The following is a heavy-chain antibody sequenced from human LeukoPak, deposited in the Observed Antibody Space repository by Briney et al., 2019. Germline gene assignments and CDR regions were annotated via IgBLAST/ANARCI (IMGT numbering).Heavy chain of an antibody. CDR2: IYYSGST. CDR3: ARAWSVVVPAAKLFDP. D-gene: IGHD2-2*01. V-gene: IGHV4-59*01. Sequence: PSETLSLTCTVSGGSISSYYWSWIRQPPGKGLEWIGYIYYSGSTNYNPSLKSRVTIPVDTSKNQFSLKLSSVTAADTAVYYCARAWSVVVPAAKLFDPWGQGTLVTVSS. J-gene: IGHJ5*02. CDR1: GGSISSYY.